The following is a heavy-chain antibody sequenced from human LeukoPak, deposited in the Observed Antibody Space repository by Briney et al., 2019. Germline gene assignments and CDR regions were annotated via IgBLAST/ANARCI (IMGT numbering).Heavy chain of an antibody. CDR2: IYYSGMT. CDR3: ASADYDDYYIDF. V-gene: IGHV4-59*01. J-gene: IGHJ4*02. CDR1: GGSISSYY. Sequence: SETLSLTCTVSGGSISSYYWSWIRQPPGKGLEWIGYIYYSGMTNYNPSLKSRVTISLDTSKNQFSLKLSSVTAADTAVYYCASADYDDYYIDFWGQGSLVTVSS. D-gene: IGHD4-17*01.